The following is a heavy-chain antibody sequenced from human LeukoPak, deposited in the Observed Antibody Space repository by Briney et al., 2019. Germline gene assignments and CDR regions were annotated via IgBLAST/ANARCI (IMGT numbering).Heavy chain of an antibody. CDR1: GFTVSSSN. D-gene: IGHD6-19*01. J-gene: IGHJ4*02. CDR3: AKIAVAYFDY. V-gene: IGHV3-66*01. Sequence: GGSLRLSCAASGFTVSSSNMGWVRQAPGKGLEWVSVIYSGGATYYPDSVKARFIISRDLSKNTLFLQMHDLRAEDTAVYYCAKIAVAYFDYWGQGTLVTVSS. CDR2: IYSGGAT.